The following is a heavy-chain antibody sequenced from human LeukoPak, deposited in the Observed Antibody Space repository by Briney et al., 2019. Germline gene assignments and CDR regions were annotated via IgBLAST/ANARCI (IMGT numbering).Heavy chain of an antibody. Sequence: GGSLRLSCAASGFNFDDYAMSWVRQAPGKGLEWVSSITSSSSYIYYADSVKGRFTISRHNAKNSLYLQLNSLRAEDTAVYYCVRLYDDYTNGHFDSWGQGTLVTVSS. D-gene: IGHD4-11*01. CDR3: VRLYDDYTNGHFDS. CDR1: GFNFDDYA. V-gene: IGHV3-21*01. CDR2: ITSSSSYI. J-gene: IGHJ4*02.